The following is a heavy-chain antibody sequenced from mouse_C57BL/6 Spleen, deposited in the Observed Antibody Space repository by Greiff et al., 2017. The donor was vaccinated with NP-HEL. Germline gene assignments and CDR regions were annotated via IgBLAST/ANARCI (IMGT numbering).Heavy chain of an antibody. CDR1: GYTFTDYE. Sequence: QVQLQQSGAELVRPGASVTLSCKASGYTFTDYEMHWVKQTPVHGLEWIGAIDPETGGTAYNQKFKGKAILTADKSSSTAYMELRSLTSEDSAVYYCTRSLAYYSNFDYWGQGTTLTVSS. J-gene: IGHJ2*01. V-gene: IGHV1-15*01. D-gene: IGHD2-5*01. CDR2: IDPETGGT. CDR3: TRSLAYYSNFDY.